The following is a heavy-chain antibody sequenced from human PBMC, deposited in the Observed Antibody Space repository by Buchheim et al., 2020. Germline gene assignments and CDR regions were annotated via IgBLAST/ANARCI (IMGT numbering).Heavy chain of an antibody. J-gene: IGHJ4*02. CDR3: VRDNNGEYS. V-gene: IGHV3-30*03. Sequence: QVQLVESGGGVVQPGRSLRLSCAASGFTFSSYGMHWVRQAPGKGLEWVAVISYDGSNKYYADSVKGRFTISRDNSKNTLYLQMNSLRAEDTAVYYCVRDNNGEYSWGQGTL. D-gene: IGHD4-17*01. CDR2: ISYDGSNK. CDR1: GFTFSSYG.